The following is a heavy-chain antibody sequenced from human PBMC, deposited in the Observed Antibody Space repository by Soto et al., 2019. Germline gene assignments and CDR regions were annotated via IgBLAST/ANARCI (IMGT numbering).Heavy chain of an antibody. Sequence: GGSLRLSCATSGCTFSSFVMQWVRQAPGKGLGWVAVIWYDGSRKLYADSVKGRFTISRDDSKNTLYLQMNNLRVEDTAVYYCVRGSSCTTTTCYNLGWFAPWGQGTLVTVSS. V-gene: IGHV3-33*01. J-gene: IGHJ5*02. CDR1: GCTFSSFV. CDR3: VRGSSCTTTTCYNLGWFAP. CDR2: IWYDGSRK. D-gene: IGHD2-2*02.